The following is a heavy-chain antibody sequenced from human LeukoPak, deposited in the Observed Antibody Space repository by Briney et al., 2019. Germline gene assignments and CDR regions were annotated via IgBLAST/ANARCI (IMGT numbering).Heavy chain of an antibody. V-gene: IGHV1-8*01. CDR3: ARVKSPRLEGISCDSLNCPAWFDP. CDR2: MNPNSGNS. Sequence: ASVKVSCKASGYTFTNNDINWVRQASGQGFEWMGWMNPNSGNSGFAQNFLGRVTMTRDTSISTAYMELRGLQSDDTAVYYCARVKSPRLEGISCDSLNCPAWFDPWGQGTLVTVSS. CDR1: GYTFTNND. J-gene: IGHJ5*01. D-gene: IGHD2/OR15-2a*01.